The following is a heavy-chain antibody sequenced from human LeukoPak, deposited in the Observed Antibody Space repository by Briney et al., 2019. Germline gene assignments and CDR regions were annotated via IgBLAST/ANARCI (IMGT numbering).Heavy chain of an antibody. CDR1: GYTFTGYY. CDR3: ASTDIVVVPAAWGIQLWLVH. J-gene: IGHJ5*02. Sequence: ASVTVSCKASGYTFTGYYMHWVRQAPGQGFEWMGWINPNSGGTNYAQKFQGRVTMTRDTSISTAYMELSRLRSDDTAVYYCASTDIVVVPAAWGIQLWLVHWGQGTLVTVSS. CDR2: INPNSGGT. V-gene: IGHV1-2*02. D-gene: IGHD2-2*01.